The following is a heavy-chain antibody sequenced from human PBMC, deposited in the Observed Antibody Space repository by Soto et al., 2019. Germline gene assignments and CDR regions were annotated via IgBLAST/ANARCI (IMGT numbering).Heavy chain of an antibody. V-gene: IGHV1-69*06. CDR1: GGTFSSYA. CDR3: ARTSSDIVVVPAAIADAFDI. CDR2: IIPIFGTA. Sequence: QVQLVQSGAEVKKPGSSVKVSCKASGGTFSSYAISWVRQAPGQGLEWMGGIIPIFGTANYAQKFQGRVTITGDKSTSTAYMELSSLRSEDTAVYYCARTSSDIVVVPAAIADAFDIWGQGTMVTVSS. D-gene: IGHD2-2*02. J-gene: IGHJ3*02.